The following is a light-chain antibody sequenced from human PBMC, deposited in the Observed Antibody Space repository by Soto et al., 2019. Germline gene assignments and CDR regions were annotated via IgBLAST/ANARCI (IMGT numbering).Light chain of an antibody. Sequence: IQMTQSPTSLSASVGDRVTITCRASQDINSYLNWYQHKPGKSPKLLIYAASSLQSGVPSRFSGSESGTDFTLTINSLQPEDFATYYCQQSYSSPPTFGQGTKVDIK. J-gene: IGKJ1*01. CDR3: QQSYSSPPT. V-gene: IGKV1-39*01. CDR2: AAS. CDR1: QDINSY.